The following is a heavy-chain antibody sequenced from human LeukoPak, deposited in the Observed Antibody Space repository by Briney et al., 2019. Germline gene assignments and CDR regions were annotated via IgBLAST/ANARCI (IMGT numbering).Heavy chain of an antibody. V-gene: IGHV3-53*01. D-gene: IGHD3-22*01. J-gene: IGHJ4*02. CDR3: ARRAGDYSHPYDY. CDR2: IYSGGNT. CDR1: GFTFSSYS. Sequence: PGGTLRLSCAASGFTFSSYSINWVRQAPGKGLEWISFIYSGGNTHNSDSVKGRFTISRDNSKNTLYLQMNSLRAEDTAVYYCARRAGDYSHPYDYWGQGTLVTVSS.